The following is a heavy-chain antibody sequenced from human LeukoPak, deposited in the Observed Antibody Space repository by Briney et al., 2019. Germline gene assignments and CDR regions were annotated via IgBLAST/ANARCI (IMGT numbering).Heavy chain of an antibody. CDR1: GFIFSGHY. J-gene: IGHJ4*02. V-gene: IGHV3-11*01. D-gene: IGHD3/OR15-3a*01. CDR2: ISGSGNDI. CDR3: GTHAGRTGSDD. Sequence: PGGSPRLSCATSGFIFSGHYMSWIRQAPGKGLEWVSYISGSGNDISYADSVKGRFTISRDNAKGSLYLQMNSLRAADTAVYYCGTHAGRTGSDDWGQGTLVTVSS.